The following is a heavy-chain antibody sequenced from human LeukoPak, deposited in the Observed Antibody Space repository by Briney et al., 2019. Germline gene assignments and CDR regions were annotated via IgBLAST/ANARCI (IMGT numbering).Heavy chain of an antibody. CDR1: GFTVSTNY. CDR3: ARGHSSGYPDLCDY. V-gene: IGHV3-53*01. D-gene: IGHD6-25*01. J-gene: IGHJ4*02. CDR2: IYSGGAT. Sequence: GGSLRLSCAASGFTVSTNYMSWVRQAPGKGLEWVSVIYSGGATHYTDSVKGRFTISRDNSKNTLYLQMNALRAEDTAVYYCARGHSSGYPDLCDYWGQGTLVTVSS.